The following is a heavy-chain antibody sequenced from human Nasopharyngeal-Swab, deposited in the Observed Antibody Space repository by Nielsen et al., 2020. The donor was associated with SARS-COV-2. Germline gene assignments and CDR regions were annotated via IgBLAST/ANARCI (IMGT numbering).Heavy chain of an antibody. CDR2: INHSGST. D-gene: IGHD1-26*01. CDR3: ARGIRPGPRATRGRYFDY. V-gene: IGHV4-34*01. Sequence: WIRQPPGKGLEWIGEINHSGSTNYNPSLKSRVTISVDTSKNQFSLKLSSATAAGTAVYYCARGIRPGPRATRGRYFDYWGQGTLVTVSS. J-gene: IGHJ4*02.